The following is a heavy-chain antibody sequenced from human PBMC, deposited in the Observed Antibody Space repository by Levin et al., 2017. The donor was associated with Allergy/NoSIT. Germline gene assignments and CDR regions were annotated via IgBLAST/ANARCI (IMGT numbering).Heavy chain of an antibody. CDR2: INTNTGNP. D-gene: IGHD3-3*01. CDR3: ARDFRYYDFWSGLDVYYYYMDV. CDR1: GYTFTSYA. J-gene: IGHJ6*03. V-gene: IGHV7-4-1*02. Sequence: EASVKVSCKASGYTFTSYAMNWVRQAPGQGLEWMGWINTNTGNPTYAQGFTGRFVFSLDTSVSTAYLQISSLKAEDTAVYYCARDFRYYDFWSGLDVYYYYMDVWGKGTTVTVSS.